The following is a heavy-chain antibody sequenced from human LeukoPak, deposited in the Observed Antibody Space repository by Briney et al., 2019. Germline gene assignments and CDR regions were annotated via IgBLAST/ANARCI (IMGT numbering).Heavy chain of an antibody. D-gene: IGHD5-24*01. CDR3: ARLGDGDNLRYFDY. CDR1: GGSISSQY. Sequence: SETLSLTCTVSGGSISSQYWSLIRQPPGKGLEWIGYIYYSGITKYSPSLRSRVTISVDTSKNQFSLRLSSVTAADTAVYYCARLGDGDNLRYFDYWGQGTLVTVSS. CDR2: IYYSGIT. J-gene: IGHJ4*02. V-gene: IGHV4-59*08.